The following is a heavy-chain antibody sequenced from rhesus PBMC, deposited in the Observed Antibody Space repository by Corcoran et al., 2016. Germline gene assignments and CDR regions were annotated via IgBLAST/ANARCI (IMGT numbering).Heavy chain of an antibody. Sequence: QVQLQESGPGLVTPSETLSLTCAVSGGAIRGYYCNWIRQPPVKGLARIGYIGGSRWRTYNNPSIKSRVTITTDTSKNQFSLKLSSVTAADTAVYYCAREEKMGACFDYWGQGVLVTVSS. D-gene: IGHD1-44*02. V-gene: IGHV4-165*02. CDR2: IGGSRWRT. CDR1: GGAIRGYY. CDR3: AREEKMGACFDY. J-gene: IGHJ4*01.